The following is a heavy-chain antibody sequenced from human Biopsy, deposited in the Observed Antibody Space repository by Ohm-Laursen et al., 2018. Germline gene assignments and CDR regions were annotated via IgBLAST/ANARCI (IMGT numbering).Heavy chain of an antibody. Sequence: SVKVPCKASGGTSTNYAISWVRQAPGQGLEWMGGIPIFGTANYAQKLQGRVTITADESTSTAYMELSSLRSDDTAVYYCARDRPSVSTYGVDWGQGTLVTVSS. V-gene: IGHV1-69*13. D-gene: IGHD3-3*01. J-gene: IGHJ4*02. CDR2: IPIFGTA. CDR3: ARDRPSVSTYGVD. CDR1: GGTSTNYA.